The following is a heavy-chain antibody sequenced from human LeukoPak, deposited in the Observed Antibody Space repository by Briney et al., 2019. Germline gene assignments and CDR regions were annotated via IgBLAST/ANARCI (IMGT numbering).Heavy chain of an antibody. V-gene: IGHV3-23*01. Sequence: GGSLRLSCAASGFTFSGYAMTWVRQAPGKGLEWVSAISGGGSSTYYADSVKGRFTISRDNAKNSLYLQMNSLRAEDTAVYYCARLPSRRYYYGSGSYRSDYYFDYWGQGTLVTVSS. CDR2: ISGGGSST. J-gene: IGHJ4*02. CDR3: ARLPSRRYYYGSGSYRSDYYFDY. D-gene: IGHD3-10*01. CDR1: GFTFSGYA.